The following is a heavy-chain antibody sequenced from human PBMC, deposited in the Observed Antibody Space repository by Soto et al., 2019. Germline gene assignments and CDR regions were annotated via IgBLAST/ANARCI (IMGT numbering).Heavy chain of an antibody. CDR2: INHSGST. Sequence: QVQLQQWGAGLLKPSETLSLTCAVYGGSFSPYFWSWIRQPPGKGLEWIGEINHSGSTNYNPSLTRRATFSVDTSKHKVSLKLTSVTAADTAVYYCARLASGWQYYYFDFWGRGTPVTVSS. J-gene: IGHJ2*01. V-gene: IGHV4-34*01. CDR1: GGSFSPYF. CDR3: ARLASGWQYYYFDF. D-gene: IGHD6-19*01.